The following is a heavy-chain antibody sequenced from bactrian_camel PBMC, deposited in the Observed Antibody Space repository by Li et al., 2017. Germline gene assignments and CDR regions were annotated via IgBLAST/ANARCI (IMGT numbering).Heavy chain of an antibody. D-gene: IGHD5*01. CDR3: AAGGALIWSTGWGAGTYSD. Sequence: HVQLVESGGGSVQAGGSLRLSCEFGGYTCDSYCLGWFRQAPGKEREGVAAIDSDGSTSYAASVEGRFTITQDKDKNMMYLQMRSLTAEDSAMYYCAAGGALIWSTGWGAGTYSDWGQGTQVTVS. CDR2: IDSDGST. J-gene: IGHJ4*01. V-gene: IGHV3S55*01. CDR1: GYTCDSYC.